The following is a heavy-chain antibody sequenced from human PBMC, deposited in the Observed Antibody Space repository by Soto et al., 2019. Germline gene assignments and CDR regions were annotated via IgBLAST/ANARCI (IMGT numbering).Heavy chain of an antibody. CDR1: GYSITSYY. CDR2: INPSGGST. Sequence: QVHLEQSGAEVKKPGASVKVSCKASGYSITSYYIHWVRQAPGQGLELMGIINPSGGSTAYPQRFQGRITMTTDTSTSTVYMELSSLRSEDTAIYYCARVSPRQDGRNYYYPGMDVWGQGTTVTVSS. V-gene: IGHV1-46*01. CDR3: ARVSPRQDGRNYYYPGMDV. D-gene: IGHD3-10*01. J-gene: IGHJ6*02.